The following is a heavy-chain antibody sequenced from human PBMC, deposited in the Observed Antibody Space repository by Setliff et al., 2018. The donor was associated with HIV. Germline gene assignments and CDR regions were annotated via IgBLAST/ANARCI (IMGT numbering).Heavy chain of an antibody. CDR1: GYTFTGYY. CDR2: INPNSGAT. D-gene: IGHD1-20*01. CDR3: ASPSPITGMMADF. Sequence: ASVKVSCKASGYTFTGYYIHWVRQAPGQGLEWMGWINPNSGATNYAQNFQGRVTMTRDPSISTVYTELSRLRSDDTAVYYCASPSPITGMMADFWGQGTRVTVSS. J-gene: IGHJ4*02. V-gene: IGHV1-2*02.